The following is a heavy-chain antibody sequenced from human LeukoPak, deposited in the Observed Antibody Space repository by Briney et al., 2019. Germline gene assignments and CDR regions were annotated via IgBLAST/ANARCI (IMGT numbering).Heavy chain of an antibody. Sequence: ASVKVSCXASGGTFSSYAISWVRQAPGQGLEWMGRIIPIFGTANYAQKFQGRVTITTDESTSIAYMELSSLRSEDTAVYYCARDEDTAMDYWGQGTLVTVSS. D-gene: IGHD5-18*01. J-gene: IGHJ4*02. CDR3: ARDEDTAMDY. CDR2: IIPIFGTA. CDR1: GGTFSSYA. V-gene: IGHV1-69*05.